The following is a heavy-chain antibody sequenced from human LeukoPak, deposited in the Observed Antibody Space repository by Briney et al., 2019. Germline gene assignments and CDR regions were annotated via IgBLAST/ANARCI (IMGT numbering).Heavy chain of an antibody. D-gene: IGHD6-25*01. J-gene: IGHJ2*01. V-gene: IGHV4-59*01. CDR2: IYYTGST. CDR1: GGLIGSYY. CDR3: AREQRYWYFDL. Sequence: SETLSLTCTVSGGLIGSYYWSWIRQTPEKGLVWIGNIYYTGSTIYNPSLKSRVSISLDTSKKHLSLNLTSVTAADTAVYYCAREQRYWYFDLWGRGSLVTVSS.